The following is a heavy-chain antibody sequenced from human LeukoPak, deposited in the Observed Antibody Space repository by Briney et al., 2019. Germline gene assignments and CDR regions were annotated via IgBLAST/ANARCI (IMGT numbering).Heavy chain of an antibody. CDR1: GFTFSSYG. Sequence: GGSLRLSCAASGFTFSSYGMHWVRQAPGKGLEWVAVISYDGSNKYYADSVKGRFTISRDNSKNTLYLQMNSLRAEDTAVYYCARGRITIFGVAYGMDVWGQGTTVTVSS. J-gene: IGHJ6*02. CDR3: ARGRITIFGVAYGMDV. D-gene: IGHD3-3*01. V-gene: IGHV3-30*03. CDR2: ISYDGSNK.